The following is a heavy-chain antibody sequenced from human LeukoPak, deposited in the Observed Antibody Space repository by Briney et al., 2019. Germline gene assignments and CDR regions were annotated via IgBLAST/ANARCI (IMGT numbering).Heavy chain of an antibody. Sequence: GRSLRLSCAASGFTFSSYGMHWVRQAPGKGLEWVAVISYDGSNKYYADSVKGRFTISRDNSKNTLYLQMNSLRVEDTAVYYCAKDAMTSDYWGQGALVTVSS. J-gene: IGHJ4*02. CDR1: GFTFSSYG. V-gene: IGHV3-30*18. CDR3: AKDAMTSDY. CDR2: ISYDGSNK.